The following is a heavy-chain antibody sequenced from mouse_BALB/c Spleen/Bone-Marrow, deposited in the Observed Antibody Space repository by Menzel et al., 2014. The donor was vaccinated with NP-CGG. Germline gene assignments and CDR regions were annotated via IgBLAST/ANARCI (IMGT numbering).Heavy chain of an antibody. CDR1: GFKIKDTY. Sequence: VQLQQSGAELVKPGASVKLSCTASGFKIKDTYVHWVKQRPEQGLEWIGRIDPANGNTKYDPKFQGKATITADTSSNTAYLQLSSLTSEDTAVYYCARWEYYAMDYWGQGISVTVSS. CDR3: ARWEYYAMDY. V-gene: IGHV14-3*02. J-gene: IGHJ4*01. CDR2: IDPANGNT. D-gene: IGHD4-1*01.